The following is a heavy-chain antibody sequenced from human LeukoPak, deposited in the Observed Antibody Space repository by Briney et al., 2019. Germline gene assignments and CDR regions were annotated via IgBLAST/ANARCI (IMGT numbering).Heavy chain of an antibody. V-gene: IGHV4-4*09. Sequence: PSETLSLTCTVSGGSISSYYWSWIRQPPGKGLGWIGYIYTSGSTNYNPSLKSRVTISVDTSKNQFSLKLSSVTAADTAVYYCARAPLSYYYYYMDVWGKGTTVTVSS. CDR2: IYTSGST. J-gene: IGHJ6*03. CDR1: GGSISSYY. CDR3: ARAPLSYYYYYMDV.